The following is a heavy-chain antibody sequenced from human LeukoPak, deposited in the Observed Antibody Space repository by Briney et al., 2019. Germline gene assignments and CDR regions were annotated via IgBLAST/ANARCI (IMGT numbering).Heavy chain of an antibody. CDR2: IIPIFGTA. CDR1: GGTFGSYA. Sequence: SVKVSCKASGGTFGSYAISWVRQAPGRGLEWMGGIIPIFGTANYAQKFQGRVTITADKSTSTAYMELSSLRSEDTAVYYCATGRRYCSGGSCYSRDYYGMDVWGKGTTVTVSS. D-gene: IGHD2-15*01. CDR3: ATGRRYCSGGSCYSRDYYGMDV. J-gene: IGHJ6*04. V-gene: IGHV1-69*06.